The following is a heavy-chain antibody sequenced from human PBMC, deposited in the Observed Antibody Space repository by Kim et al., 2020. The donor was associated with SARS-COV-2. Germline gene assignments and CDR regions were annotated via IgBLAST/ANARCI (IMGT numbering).Heavy chain of an antibody. D-gene: IGHD3-10*01. Sequence: GGSLRLSCAASGFTVSSNYMRWVRQAPGKGLEWVAIIYSGGTTYYAGSVKGRFTIARDNSKNTLYLQMNSLRAEDTAVYYWARGGRAFFTMVSTGGYFGYWGQGTLVTVSS. CDR3: ARGGRAFFTMVSTGGYFGY. J-gene: IGHJ4*02. V-gene: IGHV3-53*01. CDR1: GFTVSSNY. CDR2: IYSGGTT.